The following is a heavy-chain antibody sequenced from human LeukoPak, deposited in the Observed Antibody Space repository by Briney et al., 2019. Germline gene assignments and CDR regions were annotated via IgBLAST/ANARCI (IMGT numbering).Heavy chain of an antibody. CDR2: FDPEAGET. J-gene: IGHJ5*02. CDR1: GNTLSEFS. D-gene: IGHD1-14*01. Sequence: GASVKVSCKVTGNTLSEFSMLWVRQSPGKGLEWMGGFDPEAGETVYAQKFQGRVTMTEDTSTETAYMELSSLRSEDTAVYYCATDLLAGGLKTIDPWGQGTLVTVSS. V-gene: IGHV1-24*01. CDR3: ATDLLAGGLKTIDP.